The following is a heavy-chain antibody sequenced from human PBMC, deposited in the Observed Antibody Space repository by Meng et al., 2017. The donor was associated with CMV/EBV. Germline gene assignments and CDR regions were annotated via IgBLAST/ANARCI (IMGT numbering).Heavy chain of an antibody. V-gene: IGHV4-34*01. CDR3: ARGPRRGYCSSTSCYTEMSTIPRGYYYYGMDV. J-gene: IGHJ6*02. CDR2: INHSGST. Sequence: GSLRLSCAVYGGSVSGYYWSWIRQPPGKGLEWIGEINHSGSTNYNPSLKSRVTISVDTSKNQFSLKLSSVTAADTAVYYCARGPRRGYCSSTSCYTEMSTIPRGYYYYGMDVWGQGTTVTVSS. D-gene: IGHD2-2*02. CDR1: GGSVSGYY.